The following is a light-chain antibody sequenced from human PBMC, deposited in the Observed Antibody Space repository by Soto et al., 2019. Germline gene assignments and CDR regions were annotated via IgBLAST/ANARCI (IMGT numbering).Light chain of an antibody. Sequence: QSVLTQPASVSGSPGQSITISCTGTSSDVGGYNYVSWYQQHPGKAPKLMIYEVSNRPSGVSNRFSGSKSGNTASLTISGLQAEDEADYYCSSYRSCSIVVFGGGTKLTVL. CDR3: SSYRSCSIVV. CDR1: SSDVGGYNY. CDR2: EVS. V-gene: IGLV2-14*01. J-gene: IGLJ2*01.